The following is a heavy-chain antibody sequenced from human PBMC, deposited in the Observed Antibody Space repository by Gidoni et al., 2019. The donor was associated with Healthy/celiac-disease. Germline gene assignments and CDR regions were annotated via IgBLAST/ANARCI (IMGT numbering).Heavy chain of an antibody. CDR2: MNPNSGNT. J-gene: IGHJ3*02. V-gene: IGHV1-8*01. Sequence: QVQLVQSGAEVKKPGVSVKVSCKASGYTFTSYDINWVRQATGQGLEWMGWMNPNSGNTGYAQKFQGRVTMTRNTSISTAYMELSSLRSEDTAVYYCVKSGYPRMGAFDIWGQGTMVTVSS. D-gene: IGHD3-3*01. CDR3: VKSGYPRMGAFDI. CDR1: GYTFTSYD.